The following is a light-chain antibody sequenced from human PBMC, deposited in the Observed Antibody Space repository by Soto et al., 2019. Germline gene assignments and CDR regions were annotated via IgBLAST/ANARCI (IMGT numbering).Light chain of an antibody. V-gene: IGLV2-23*01. J-gene: IGLJ2*01. CDR2: EGS. CDR1: SSDDGSYNL. Sequence: QSVLTQPASVSGSPGQSITISCTGTSSDDGSYNLVSWYQQHPGKAPKLMIYEGSKRPSGVSNRFSGSKSGNTASLTISGLQAEDEADYYCCSYAGSSIVVFGGGTKLTVL. CDR3: CSYAGSSIVV.